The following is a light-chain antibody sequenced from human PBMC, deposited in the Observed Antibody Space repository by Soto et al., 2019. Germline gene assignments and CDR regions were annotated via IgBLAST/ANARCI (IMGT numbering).Light chain of an antibody. Sequence: EVVLTQSPATLSVSPGEGATLSCKASQSVDSRLAWYQQKPGQAPRLLIEGASSRGTDIPARFSGSGSGTEFTLTITGLQSEDCAVYYCHQYSKWPLAFGGGTRVEIK. CDR2: GAS. J-gene: IGKJ4*01. CDR1: QSVDSR. V-gene: IGKV3-15*01. CDR3: HQYSKWPLA.